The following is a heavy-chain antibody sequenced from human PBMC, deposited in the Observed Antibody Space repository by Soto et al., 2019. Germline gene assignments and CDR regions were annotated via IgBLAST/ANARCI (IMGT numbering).Heavy chain of an antibody. V-gene: IGHV4-59*01. D-gene: IGHD6-13*01. CDR1: GGSISSYY. Sequence: SETLSLTCTVSGGSISSYYWSWIRQPPGKGLEWIGYIYYSGSTNYNPSLKSRVTISVDTSKNQFSLKLSSVTAADTAVYYCARDLHTAAAGGNWFDPWGQGTLVTSPQ. CDR3: ARDLHTAAAGGNWFDP. CDR2: IYYSGST. J-gene: IGHJ5*02.